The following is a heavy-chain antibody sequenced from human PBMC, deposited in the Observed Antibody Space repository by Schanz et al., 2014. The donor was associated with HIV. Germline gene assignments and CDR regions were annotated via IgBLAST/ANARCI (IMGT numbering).Heavy chain of an antibody. D-gene: IGHD1-20*01. J-gene: IGHJ6*02. CDR1: GFTFSTYW. V-gene: IGHV3-74*01. Sequence: VQLVESGGGVVQPGRSLRLSCAASGFTFSTYWMHWVRQAPGKGLVWVSRINSDGSSDTYADSVKGRFTISRDNYRNTLDLQMDSLRAEDTAVYYCARDKGDNWAGYYYYYGMDVWGQGTTVTVSS. CDR2: INSDGSSD. CDR3: ARDKGDNWAGYYYYYGMDV.